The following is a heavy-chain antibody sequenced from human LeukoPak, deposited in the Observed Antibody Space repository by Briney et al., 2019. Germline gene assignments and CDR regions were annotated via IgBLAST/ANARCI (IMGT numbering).Heavy chain of an antibody. CDR2: INPNSGDT. CDR1: GYTFTGNY. V-gene: IGHV1-2*02. CDR3: ARDVGDSWSAFDY. J-gene: IGHJ4*02. D-gene: IGHD3-3*01. Sequence: ASVKVSCKASGYTFTGNYMHWVRQAPGQGLEWMGWINPNSGDTNYAQKFKGRVTMTRDTSISTAYMELSSLRSDDTAVYYCARDVGDSWSAFDYWGQGTLVTVSS.